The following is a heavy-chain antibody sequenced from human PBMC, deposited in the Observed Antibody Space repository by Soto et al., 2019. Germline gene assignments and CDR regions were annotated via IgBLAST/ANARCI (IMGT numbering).Heavy chain of an antibody. D-gene: IGHD6-25*01. CDR2: IKLSTDGGTT. V-gene: IGHV3-15*07. J-gene: IGHJ6*02. CDR1: GFIFSKAW. Sequence: EEQLVESGGGLVKPGGSLRLSCAASGFIFSKAWMNWVRQAPGKGLEWVGRIKLSTDGGTTDYAAPVKGRFTISRDDSKNTLYLQMNRLKTDVAALYYCTTGSAAGVWGRGTTGTVSS. CDR3: TTGSAAGV.